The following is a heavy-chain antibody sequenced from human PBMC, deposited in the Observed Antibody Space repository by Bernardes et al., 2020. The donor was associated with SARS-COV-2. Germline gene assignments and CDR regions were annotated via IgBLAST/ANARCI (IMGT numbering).Heavy chain of an antibody. CDR3: AKDMAAAGEDYYYGMDV. CDR1: GFTFDDYA. D-gene: IGHD6-13*01. V-gene: IGHV3-9*01. Sequence: GGSLRLSCAASGFTFDDYAMHWVRQAPGKGLEWVSGISWNSGSIGYADSVKGRFTISRDNAKNSLYLQMNSLRAEDTALYYCAKDMAAAGEDYYYGMDVWGEGTTGTVSS. J-gene: IGHJ6*04. CDR2: ISWNSGSI.